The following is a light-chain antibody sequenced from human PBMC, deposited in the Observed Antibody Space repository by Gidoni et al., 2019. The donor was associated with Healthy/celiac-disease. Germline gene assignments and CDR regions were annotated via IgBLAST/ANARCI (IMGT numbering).Light chain of an antibody. V-gene: IGLV3-19*01. Sequence: SSELTQDPAVSVALGQTVRITCRGDSLRSYYASWYQQKPGQATVLVIDGKNNRPSGIPDRFSGSSSGNTASLTITGAQAEDEADYYCNSRDSSGNHVFGTGTKVTVL. CDR3: NSRDSSGNHV. J-gene: IGLJ1*01. CDR2: GKN. CDR1: SLRSYY.